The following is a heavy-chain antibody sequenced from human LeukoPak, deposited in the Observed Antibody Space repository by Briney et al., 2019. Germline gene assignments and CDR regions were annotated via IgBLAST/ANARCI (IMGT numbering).Heavy chain of an antibody. CDR1: GFTFSSYG. Sequence: PGASLRLSCAASGFTFSSYGMHWVRQAPGKGLEWVAVISYDGSNKYYADSVKGRFTISRDNSKNTLYLQMNSLRAEDTAVYYCAKEFGELFANVYYYYGMDVWGKGTTVTVSS. CDR2: ISYDGSNK. CDR3: AKEFGELFANVYYYYGMDV. J-gene: IGHJ6*04. V-gene: IGHV3-30*18. D-gene: IGHD3-10*01.